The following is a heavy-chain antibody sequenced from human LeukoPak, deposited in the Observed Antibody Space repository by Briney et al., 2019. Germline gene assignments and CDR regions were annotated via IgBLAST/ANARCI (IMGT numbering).Heavy chain of an antibody. Sequence: GGSLRLSCAASGFTFSSYSMTWVRQAPGKGLEWISSMSSGSRYIYYADSVRGRFTISRDNARNSLSLLMNSLRAEDTAVYYCARDRPTGASRLFVVQWGQGTLVTVSS. J-gene: IGHJ4*02. CDR3: ARDRPTGASRLFVVQ. D-gene: IGHD3-3*01. CDR1: GFTFSSYS. V-gene: IGHV3-21*01. CDR2: MSSGSRYI.